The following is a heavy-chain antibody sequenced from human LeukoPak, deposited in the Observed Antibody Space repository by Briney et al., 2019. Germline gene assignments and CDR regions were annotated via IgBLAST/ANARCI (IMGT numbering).Heavy chain of an antibody. D-gene: IGHD4-17*01. CDR1: GYTFTSYD. Sequence: ASVTVSRKASGYTFTSYDINWVRQATGQGLEWMGWMYPNSGNTGYAQKFQGRVTMTRNTSISTAYMELSSLRSEDTAVYYCARGGPYGDYTQPDYWGQGTLVTVSS. CDR3: ARGGPYGDYTQPDY. J-gene: IGHJ4*02. V-gene: IGHV1-8*01. CDR2: MYPNSGNT.